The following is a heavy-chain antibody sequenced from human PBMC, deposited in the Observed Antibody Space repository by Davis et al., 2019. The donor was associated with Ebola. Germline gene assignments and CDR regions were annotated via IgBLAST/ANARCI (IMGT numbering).Heavy chain of an antibody. D-gene: IGHD2-2*01. Sequence: GESLKISCAASGFIFSSYSMNWVRQAPGKGLEWVSSIGSVSSYIMYADSVKGRFTISRDNAKKSLELRMESLRAEDTAVYYCVRGGCSSSTCYEGWFDPWGEGTLVTVSS. CDR3: VRGGCSSSTCYEGWFDP. V-gene: IGHV3-21*01. CDR2: IGSVSSYI. CDR1: GFIFSSYS. J-gene: IGHJ5*02.